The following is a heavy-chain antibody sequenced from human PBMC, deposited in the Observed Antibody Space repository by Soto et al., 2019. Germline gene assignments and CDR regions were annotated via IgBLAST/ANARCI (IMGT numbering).Heavy chain of an antibody. Sequence: PSETLSLTCTVSGGSISSYYCSWIRQPPGKGLEWIGYIYYSGSTNYNPSLKSRVTISVDTSKNQLSLKLSSVTAADTAVYYCAGYSSSPYYYYYYMDVWGKGTTVTVSS. CDR3: AGYSSSPYYYYYYMDV. CDR2: IYYSGST. J-gene: IGHJ6*03. CDR1: GGSISSYY. D-gene: IGHD6-6*01. V-gene: IGHV4-59*01.